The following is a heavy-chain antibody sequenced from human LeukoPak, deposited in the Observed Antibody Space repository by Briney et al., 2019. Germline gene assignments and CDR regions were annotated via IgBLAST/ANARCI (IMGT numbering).Heavy chain of an antibody. Sequence: SETLSLTCAVYGGSFSGYYWSWIRQPPGKGLEWIGEINHGGSTNYNPSLKSRVTISVDTSKNQFSLKLSSVTAADTAVYYCARVVPPYYYGSGSYYNVYGMDVWGQGTTVTVSS. CDR1: GGSFSGYY. V-gene: IGHV4-34*01. CDR2: INHGGST. CDR3: ARVVPPYYYGSGSYYNVYGMDV. J-gene: IGHJ6*02. D-gene: IGHD3-10*01.